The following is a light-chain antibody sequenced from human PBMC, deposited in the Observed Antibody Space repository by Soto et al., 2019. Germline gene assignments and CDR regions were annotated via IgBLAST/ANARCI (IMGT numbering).Light chain of an antibody. CDR1: QSISTN. CDR3: QQYDSWPSWT. V-gene: IGKV3-15*01. Sequence: EIVMTQSPATLSVSPGERATLSCRASQSISTNLAWYQQQPGQAPRLLIYGASTRDTGTPARFSGSGSGTEVTLPISSLQSEDFAVYYCQQYDSWPSWTFGQGTKVEIK. CDR2: GAS. J-gene: IGKJ1*01.